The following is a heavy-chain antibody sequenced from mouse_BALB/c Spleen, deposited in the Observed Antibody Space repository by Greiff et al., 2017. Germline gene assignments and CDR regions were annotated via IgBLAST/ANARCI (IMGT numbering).Heavy chain of an antibody. CDR3: ARDDGNAMDY. J-gene: IGHJ4*01. CDR2: INPSTGYT. Sequence: VQLQQSGADLAKPGASVKMSCKASGYTFTSYWMHWVQQRPGQGLEWIGYINPSTGYTEYNQKFKDKATLTADKSSSTAYMQLSGLTTEDCAVDDSARDDGNAMDYWGQGTSVTVSS. D-gene: IGHD2-1*01. CDR1: GYTFTSYW. V-gene: IGHV1-7*01.